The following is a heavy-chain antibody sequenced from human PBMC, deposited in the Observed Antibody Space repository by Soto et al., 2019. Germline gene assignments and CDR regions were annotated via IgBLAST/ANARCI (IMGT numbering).Heavy chain of an antibody. CDR3: ARKVLGSTSRPDWWYFDL. Sequence: EVQLLESGGGLVQPGGSLRLSCVGSGFTFINYAMNWVRQTPGKGMEWVSTISGGGDRTFDADTVKGRFTISRDNSKNTVNLQMYSLRADYTAVYYCARKVLGSTSRPDWWYFDLWGRGTLVTVSS. V-gene: IGHV3-23*01. CDR2: ISGGGDRT. D-gene: IGHD2-2*01. CDR1: GFTFINYA. J-gene: IGHJ2*01.